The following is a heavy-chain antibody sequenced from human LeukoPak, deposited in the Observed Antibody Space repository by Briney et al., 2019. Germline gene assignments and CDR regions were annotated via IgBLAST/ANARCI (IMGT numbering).Heavy chain of an antibody. CDR3: ARDAAFDI. J-gene: IGHJ3*02. CDR2: ITSSSSYI. CDR1: GFTFSSYT. V-gene: IGHV3-21*01. Sequence: GSLRLSCAASGFTFSSYTMNWVRQAPGKGLEWVSSITSSSSYIYYADSVQGQFTISRDNAKNSLYLQMNSLRAEDTAVYYCARDAAFDIWGQGTMVIVSS.